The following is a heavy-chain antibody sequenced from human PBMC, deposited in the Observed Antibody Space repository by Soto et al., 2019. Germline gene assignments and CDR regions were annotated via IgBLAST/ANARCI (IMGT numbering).Heavy chain of an antibody. D-gene: IGHD3-10*01. V-gene: IGHV5-51*01. J-gene: IGHJ3*02. CDR3: ARLYMVRGVITDAFDI. Sequence: GESLKISCKGSGYSFTSYWIGWVRQMPGKGLEWMGIIYPGDSDTRYSPSFQGQVTISADKSISTAYLQWSSLKASDTAMYYCARLYMVRGVITDAFDIWGQGTMVTVSS. CDR2: IYPGDSDT. CDR1: GYSFTSYW.